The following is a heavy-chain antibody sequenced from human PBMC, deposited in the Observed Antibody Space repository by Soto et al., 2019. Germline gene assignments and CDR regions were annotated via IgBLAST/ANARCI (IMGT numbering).Heavy chain of an antibody. D-gene: IGHD5-12*01. J-gene: IGHJ4*02. CDR3: ARDSKRGYSGYDKLDY. Sequence: LSLTCSISGGSIRRYYWSWIRQPPGKGLEWIGYIDYSGSTNYNPSLKSRVTISVDTSKNQFSLKLSSVTAADTAVYYCARDSKRGYSGYDKLDYWGQGTLVTVSS. V-gene: IGHV4-59*01. CDR2: IDYSGST. CDR1: GGSIRRYY.